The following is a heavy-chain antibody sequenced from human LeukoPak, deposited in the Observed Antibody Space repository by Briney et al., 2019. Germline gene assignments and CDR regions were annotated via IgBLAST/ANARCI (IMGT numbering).Heavy chain of an antibody. J-gene: IGHJ4*02. Sequence: PSETLSLTCSVSGGSISSSAYYWGWIRQPPGQGLEWIGSIYYSGNTYYNPSLESRVTISVDTSKNQFSLKLTSVTAADTAVYYCARRTPYDVLTGYYNFDYWGQGTLVTVSS. V-gene: IGHV4-39*01. CDR1: GGSISSSAYY. CDR3: ARRTPYDVLTGYYNFDY. CDR2: IYYSGNT. D-gene: IGHD3-9*01.